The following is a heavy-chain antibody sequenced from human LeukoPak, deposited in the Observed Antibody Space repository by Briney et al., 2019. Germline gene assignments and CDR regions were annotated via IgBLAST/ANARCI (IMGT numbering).Heavy chain of an antibody. Sequence: GSLRLSCAASGFTFSSYGMHWVRQAPGKGLEWVAVISYDGSNKYYADSVKGRFTISRDNAKNSLYLQMNNLRAEDTAVYYCARGLPNYYGMDVWGQGTTVTVSS. CDR1: GFTFSSYG. J-gene: IGHJ6*02. V-gene: IGHV3-30*03. CDR3: ARGLPNYYGMDV. CDR2: ISYDGSNK.